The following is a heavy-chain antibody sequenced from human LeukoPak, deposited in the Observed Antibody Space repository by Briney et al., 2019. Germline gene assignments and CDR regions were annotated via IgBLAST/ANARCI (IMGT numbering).Heavy chain of an antibody. J-gene: IGHJ5*02. CDR2: INAGNGNT. Sequence: ASVKVSCKASGYTFTSNAMHWVRQAPGQRLEWMGWINAGNGNTKYSQKFQGRVTITRDTSASTAYMELSSLRSEDTAVYYCARVYTDSGTNAPPDNWFDPWGQGTLVTVSS. V-gene: IGHV1-3*01. CDR1: GYTFTSNA. CDR3: ARVYTDSGTNAPPDNWFDP. D-gene: IGHD3-10*01.